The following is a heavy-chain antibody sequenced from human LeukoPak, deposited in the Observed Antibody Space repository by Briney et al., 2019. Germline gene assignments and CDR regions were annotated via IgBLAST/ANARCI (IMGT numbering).Heavy chain of an antibody. CDR2: IYPGDSDT. Sequence: GESLKISCKGSGYSFTNYWVAWVRQMPGKGLEWMGIIYPGDSDTKYSPSFQGQVTISADKSISTAYLQWSSLKASDTAMYYCARQDVYGLYYFDYWGQGTLVTVSS. CDR1: GYSFTNYW. CDR3: ARQDVYGLYYFDY. D-gene: IGHD2/OR15-2a*01. J-gene: IGHJ4*02. V-gene: IGHV5-51*01.